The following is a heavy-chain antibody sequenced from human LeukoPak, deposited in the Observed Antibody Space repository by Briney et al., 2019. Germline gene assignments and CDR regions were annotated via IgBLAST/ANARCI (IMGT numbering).Heavy chain of an antibody. CDR3: ARSVVHDFVWGTYRKPVSYYFDY. D-gene: IGHD3-16*02. Sequence: GASVKVSCKASGDTFSSYAISWVRQAPGQGLEWMGGIIPIVGTANYAQKFQGRVTITTDESTSTAYMELSSLTSEDTAVYYCARSVVHDFVWGTYRKPVSYYFDYWGQGTLVTISS. CDR2: IIPIVGTA. V-gene: IGHV1-69*05. CDR1: GDTFSSYA. J-gene: IGHJ4*02.